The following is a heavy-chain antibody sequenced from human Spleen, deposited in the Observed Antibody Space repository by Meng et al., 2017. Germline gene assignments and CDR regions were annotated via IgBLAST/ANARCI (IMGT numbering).Heavy chain of an antibody. J-gene: IGHJ4*02. V-gene: IGHV1-46*01. CDR3: AREKSPGHFDY. CDR2: INCYTSGT. Sequence: QVQLVQSGAGGMKPGASLMMAWRTSGYTFTDFFLHWVRQAPGQGLEWLGTINCYTSGTAYARKFQGRITLTRDTSTTTVYMDLGSLGSDDTAFYYCAREKSPGHFDYFGQGILVTVSS. CDR1: GYTFTDFF.